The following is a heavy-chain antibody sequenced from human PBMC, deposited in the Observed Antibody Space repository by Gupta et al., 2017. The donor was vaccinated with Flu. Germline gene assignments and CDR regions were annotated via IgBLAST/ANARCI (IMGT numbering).Heavy chain of an antibody. V-gene: IGHV2-26*01. CDR1: GFSLSSGRMG. CDR3: AQDDTDYSDDSGDGFDV. D-gene: IGHD3-22*01. CDR2: IFPNDEK. Sequence: QVTLTESGPALVTPTETLTLTCTVSGFSLSSGRMGVGWLRQPPGKALEWLGLIFPNDEKAYSPTLRSRLTIFKDTAKGPLVLKTKTLDLGDTATYFWAQDDTDYSDDSGDGFDVWGHGTVVIVSS. J-gene: IGHJ3*01.